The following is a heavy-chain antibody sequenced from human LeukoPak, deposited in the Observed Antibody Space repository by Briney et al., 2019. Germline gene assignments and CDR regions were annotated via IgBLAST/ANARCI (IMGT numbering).Heavy chain of an antibody. Sequence: ASMKVSCKTSGYTFTSYGIAWVRQAPGQGLEWLGWVSTSSDGTNSAEKIQGRVTMTTDTSTSTAYMEPRSLRSDDTAVYYCVRDETSAAAPGYWGQGTLITVSS. J-gene: IGHJ4*02. CDR2: VSTSSDGT. V-gene: IGHV1-18*01. D-gene: IGHD6-13*01. CDR3: VRDETSAAAPGY. CDR1: GYTFTSYG.